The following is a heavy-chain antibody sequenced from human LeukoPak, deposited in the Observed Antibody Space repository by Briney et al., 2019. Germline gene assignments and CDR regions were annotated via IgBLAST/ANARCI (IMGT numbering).Heavy chain of an antibody. D-gene: IGHD4-17*01. V-gene: IGHV3-23*01. Sequence: PGGSLRLSCGVSGFPFSSYHMSWVPEARGGGLEWVSAYSGCGGSTYYADSVKGRFTISRDNSKNTLYLQMNSLRAEDTAVYYCAKVLTPMTTDAFDIWGQGTMVTVSS. CDR1: GFPFSSYH. J-gene: IGHJ3*02. CDR2: YSGCGGST. CDR3: AKVLTPMTTDAFDI.